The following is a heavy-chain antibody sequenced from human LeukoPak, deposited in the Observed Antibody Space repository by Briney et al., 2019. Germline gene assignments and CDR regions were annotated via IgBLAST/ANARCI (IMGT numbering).Heavy chain of an antibody. D-gene: IGHD2/OR15-2a*01. V-gene: IGHV3-21*01. Sequence: GGSLRLSCAASGFTFSSYSMNWVRQAPGKGLEWVSSISSSSSSYIYYADSVKGRFTISRDNAKNSLYLQTNSLRAEDTAVYYCARAGRLSIFDYWGQGTLVTVSS. J-gene: IGHJ4*02. CDR1: GFTFSSYS. CDR2: ISSSSSSYI. CDR3: ARAGRLSIFDY.